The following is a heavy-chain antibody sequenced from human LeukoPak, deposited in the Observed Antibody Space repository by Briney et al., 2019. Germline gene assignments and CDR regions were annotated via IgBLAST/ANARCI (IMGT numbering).Heavy chain of an antibody. CDR1: GFTFGDST. CDR2: IRSKASGGTT. V-gene: IGHV3-49*04. D-gene: IGHD3-16*01. Sequence: GGSLRLSCTASGFTFGDSTMMWVRQAPGKGLEWVGFIRSKASGGTTDYAASVKGRFTISRDDSKSIAYLQMNSLKTEDTAVYYCTREAGGDSWGQGTLVTVSS. CDR3: TREAGGDS. J-gene: IGHJ4*02.